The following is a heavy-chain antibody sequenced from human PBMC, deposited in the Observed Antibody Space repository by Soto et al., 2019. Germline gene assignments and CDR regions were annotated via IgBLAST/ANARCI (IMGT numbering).Heavy chain of an antibody. Sequence: VGSLRLSCAASGFTFSSYSMNWFRQAPVKGLEWVSYISSSSSTIYYADSVKGRFTISRDNAKNSLYLQMNSLRDEDTAVYYCARVGRYSSTIDYWGQGTLVTVSS. V-gene: IGHV3-48*02. CDR3: ARVGRYSSTIDY. CDR2: ISSSSSTI. J-gene: IGHJ4*02. CDR1: GFTFSSYS. D-gene: IGHD2-2*01.